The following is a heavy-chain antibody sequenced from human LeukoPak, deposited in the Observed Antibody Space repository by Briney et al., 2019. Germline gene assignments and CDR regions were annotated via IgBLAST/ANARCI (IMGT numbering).Heavy chain of an antibody. Sequence: TGESLRLSCAASGFTFSSYSMNWVRQAPGKGLEWVSSISSSSYIYYADSVKGRFTISRDNAKNSLYLQMNSLRAEDTAVYYCAREPRTYYYDSSGTDWGQGTLVTVSS. D-gene: IGHD3-22*01. V-gene: IGHV3-21*01. CDR3: AREPRTYYYDSSGTD. CDR2: ISSSSYI. J-gene: IGHJ4*02. CDR1: GFTFSSYS.